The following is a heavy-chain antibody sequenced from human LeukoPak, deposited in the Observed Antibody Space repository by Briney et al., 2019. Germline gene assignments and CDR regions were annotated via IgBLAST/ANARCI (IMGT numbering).Heavy chain of an antibody. D-gene: IGHD2-15*01. CDR1: GYIFTGYY. CDR3: ARDYCSGGSCYYYYYMDV. V-gene: IGHV1-2*07. CDR2: INPNSGGT. Sequence: GASVRVSCKASGYIFTGYYMLWVRQAAGLGLEWLGWINPNSGGTIYAHKFQGRVTMTRDTSISPAYMELSRLRSDDTAVYYCARDYCSGGSCYYYYYMDVWGKGTTVTVSS. J-gene: IGHJ6*03.